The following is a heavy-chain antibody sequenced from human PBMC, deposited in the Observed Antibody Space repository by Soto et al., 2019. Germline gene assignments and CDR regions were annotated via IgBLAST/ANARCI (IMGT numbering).Heavy chain of an antibody. CDR1: GFTFTSYS. Sequence: PGGSLRLSCAASGFTFTSYSMTWVRQAPGKGLEWVSGISGSGGGTYYADFVKGRFTISRDNSKNTLYLQMNSLRGEDTAVYYCAKVSDSGDYYFDSWGQGTLVTVSS. J-gene: IGHJ4*02. CDR2: ISGSGGGT. CDR3: AKVSDSGDYYFDS. D-gene: IGHD4-17*01. V-gene: IGHV3-23*01.